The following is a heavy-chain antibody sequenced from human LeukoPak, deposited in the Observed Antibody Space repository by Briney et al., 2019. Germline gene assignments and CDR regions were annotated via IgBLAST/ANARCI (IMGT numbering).Heavy chain of an antibody. D-gene: IGHD4/OR15-4a*01. V-gene: IGHV3-74*01. J-gene: IGHJ4*02. CDR2: VSSDGRST. Sequence: PGGSLRLSCEVSGFTFSNYWMHWVRQPPGEGLVWVSRVSSDGRSTDYADSVKGRFTISRDNSKNTLYLQMNSLRAEDTAVYYCARRAGAYSHPYDYWGQGTLVTVSS. CDR3: ARRAGAYSHPYDY. CDR1: GFTFSNYW.